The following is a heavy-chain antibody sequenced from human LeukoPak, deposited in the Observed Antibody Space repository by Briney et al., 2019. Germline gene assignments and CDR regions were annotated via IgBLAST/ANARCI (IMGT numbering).Heavy chain of an antibody. D-gene: IGHD6-13*01. Sequence: SGGSLRLSCAASGFTFSSYSMNWVRQAPGKGLEWVSAISSSSTYIYYADSVKGRFTISRDNAKNSLYLQMNSLRVDDTAVYYCARDLIAAAVFWGQGTLVTVSS. CDR3: ARDLIAAAVF. CDR2: ISSSSTYI. CDR1: GFTFSSYS. J-gene: IGHJ4*02. V-gene: IGHV3-21*01.